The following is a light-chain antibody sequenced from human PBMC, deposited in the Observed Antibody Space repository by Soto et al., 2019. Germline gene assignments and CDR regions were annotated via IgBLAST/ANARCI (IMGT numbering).Light chain of an antibody. V-gene: IGKV1-39*01. CDR2: AAS. CDR3: QQSYGTPLT. Sequence: DLEMTQSPSSLSASVGDRVTIACRASQSISNYLNWYQHKPGKVPKLLIYAASSLQSGVPTRFSGSRSGTDFTLTISSLQPEDFATYYCQQSYGTPLTFGGGTKVEIK. CDR1: QSISNY. J-gene: IGKJ4*01.